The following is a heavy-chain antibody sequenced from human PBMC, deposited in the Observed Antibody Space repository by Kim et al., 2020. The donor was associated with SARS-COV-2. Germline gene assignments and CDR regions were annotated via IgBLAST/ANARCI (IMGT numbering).Heavy chain of an antibody. CDR1: GYSFTSYW. Sequence: GESLKISCKGSGYSFTSYWIGWVRQMPGKGLEWMGIIYPGDSDTRYSPSFQGQVTISADKSISTAYLQWSSLKASDTAMYYCARGNRCGGDCLRLGAFDIWGQGTMVTVSS. D-gene: IGHD2-21*01. CDR3: ARGNRCGGDCLRLGAFDI. J-gene: IGHJ3*02. V-gene: IGHV5-51*01. CDR2: IYPGDSDT.